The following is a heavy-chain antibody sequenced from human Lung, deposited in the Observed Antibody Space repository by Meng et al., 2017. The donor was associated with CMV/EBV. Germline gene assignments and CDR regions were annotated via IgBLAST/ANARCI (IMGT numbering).Heavy chain of an antibody. CDR3: AKDGGQNYYDASGLIWYFDL. Sequence: SVKVSXKASGGTFNRNTINWVRQAPGQGPEWMGRIIPILNIANYAQSFEDRVTISADKSATTAYMELTNLRSEDTAIYFCAKDGGQNYYDASGLIWYFDLWGRGTXVTVSS. D-gene: IGHD3-22*01. V-gene: IGHV1-69*02. CDR2: IIPILNIA. J-gene: IGHJ2*01. CDR1: GGTFNRNT.